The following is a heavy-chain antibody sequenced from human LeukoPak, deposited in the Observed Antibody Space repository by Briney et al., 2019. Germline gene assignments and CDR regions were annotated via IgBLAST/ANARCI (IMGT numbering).Heavy chain of an antibody. CDR3: ARHSWFGELLPLDY. CDR1: GGTFSSYA. V-gene: IGHV1-18*01. J-gene: IGHJ4*02. D-gene: IGHD3-10*01. Sequence: ASVKVSCRASGGTFSSYAISWVRQAPGQGLEWMGWINVYKGNTVYAQKFQGRVTMTTDTSSSMVYMELRSLRSDDTAVYYCARHSWFGELLPLDYWGQGTLVTVSS. CDR2: INVYKGNT.